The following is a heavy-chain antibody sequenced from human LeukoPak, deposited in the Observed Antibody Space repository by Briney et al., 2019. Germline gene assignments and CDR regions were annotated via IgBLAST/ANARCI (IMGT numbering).Heavy chain of an antibody. D-gene: IGHD2-15*01. CDR3: ASPNSPRYCSGGSCSPGRLDY. Sequence: PGGSLRLSCAASGFNFSDYYMSWIRQAPGKGLEWVSYISSSGSTIYYADSVKGRFTISRDNAKNALYLQMNSLRAEDTAVYYCASPNSPRYCSGGSCSPGRLDYWGQGTLVTVSS. J-gene: IGHJ4*02. V-gene: IGHV3-11*01. CDR1: GFNFSDYY. CDR2: ISSSGSTI.